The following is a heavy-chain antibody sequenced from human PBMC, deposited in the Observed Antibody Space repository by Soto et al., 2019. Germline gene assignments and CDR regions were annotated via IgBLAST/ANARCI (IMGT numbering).Heavy chain of an antibody. Sequence: QLQLQESGPGLVKPSETLSLTCTASGGSISSSSYYWGWIRQPPGKGLEWIGSIYYSGSTYYNPSLKSRVTISVDTSKNQFSLKLSSVTAADTAVYYCARRLRGYNSPPIDYWGQGTLVTVSS. J-gene: IGHJ4*02. CDR1: GGSISSSSYY. V-gene: IGHV4-39*01. CDR3: ARRLRGYNSPPIDY. D-gene: IGHD5-12*01. CDR2: IYYSGST.